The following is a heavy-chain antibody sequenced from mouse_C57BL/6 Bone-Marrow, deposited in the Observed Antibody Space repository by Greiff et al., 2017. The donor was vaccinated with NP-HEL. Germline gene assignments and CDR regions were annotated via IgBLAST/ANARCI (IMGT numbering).Heavy chain of an antibody. V-gene: IGHV3-6*01. CDR1: GYSITSCYF. CDR2: ISYDGSN. CDR3: AKDRNYYGSSYGYFDV. Sequence: EVQLVESGPGLVKPSQSLSLTCSVTGYSITSCYFWYWIRQLPENKLEWMGFISYDGSNNYNPSLKNRVTITRDTSNNQFYMKLNSVTTEDTATYYCAKDRNYYGSSYGYFDVWGTGTTVTVSS. J-gene: IGHJ1*03. D-gene: IGHD1-1*01.